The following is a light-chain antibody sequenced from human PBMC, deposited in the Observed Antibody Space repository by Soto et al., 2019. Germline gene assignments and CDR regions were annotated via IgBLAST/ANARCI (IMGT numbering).Light chain of an antibody. Sequence: QYALTQPASVSGSPGQSITISCTGTSSDVGAYKLVSWYRQHPGKAPKLIIYEDNKRPSTVSNHFSGSKSGNTASLKISGLQPEDEANYYCCSFAGSVTFVVFGGGTKLTVL. J-gene: IGLJ3*02. CDR2: EDN. V-gene: IGLV2-23*02. CDR3: CSFAGSVTFVV. CDR1: SSDVGAYKL.